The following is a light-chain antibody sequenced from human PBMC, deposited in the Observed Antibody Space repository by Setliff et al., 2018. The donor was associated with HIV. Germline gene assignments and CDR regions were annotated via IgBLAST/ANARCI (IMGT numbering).Light chain of an antibody. CDR1: SSDIGRYNL. J-gene: IGLJ1*01. V-gene: IGLV2-23*01. CDR2: QAT. CDR3: CSNTGSNTFV. Sequence: QSALAQPASVSGSPGQSITISCTGTSSDIGRYNLVSWYQQYPGKAPKLMIYQATKRPSGVSNRFSGSKSGNVASLTISGLQAEDEADYYCCSNTGSNTFVFGTGTNVTVL.